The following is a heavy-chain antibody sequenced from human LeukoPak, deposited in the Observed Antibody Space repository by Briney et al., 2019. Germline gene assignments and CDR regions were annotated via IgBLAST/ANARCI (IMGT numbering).Heavy chain of an antibody. J-gene: IGHJ4*02. CDR2: INHSGST. CDR1: GGSFSSDY. V-gene: IGHV4-34*01. D-gene: IGHD4-17*01. Sequence: SETLSLTCGVYGGSFSSDYWSWIRQPPGKGLEWIGEINHSGSTNYNPSLKSRVTILVDTSKNQFSLKLSSVTAADTAVYYCARLPTVTFFDYWGQGTLVTVSS. CDR3: ARLPTVTFFDY.